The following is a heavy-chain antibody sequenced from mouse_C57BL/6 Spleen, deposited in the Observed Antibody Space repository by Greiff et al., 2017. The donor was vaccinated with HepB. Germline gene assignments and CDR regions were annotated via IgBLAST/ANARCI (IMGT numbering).Heavy chain of an antibody. Sequence: VKLMESGPELVKPGASVKISCKASGYAFSSSWMNWVKQRPGKGLEWIGRIYPGDGDTNYNGKFKGKATLTADKSSSTAYMQLSSLTSEDSAVYFCASTKYYFDYWGQGTTLTVSS. V-gene: IGHV1-82*01. D-gene: IGHD1-1*01. J-gene: IGHJ2*01. CDR2: IYPGDGDT. CDR3: ASTKYYFDY. CDR1: GYAFSSSW.